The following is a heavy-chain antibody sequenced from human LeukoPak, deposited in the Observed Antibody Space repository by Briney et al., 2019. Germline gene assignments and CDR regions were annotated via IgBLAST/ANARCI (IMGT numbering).Heavy chain of an antibody. V-gene: IGHV4-59*01. CDR1: GGSISSYY. CDR2: IYYSGST. D-gene: IGHD3-10*01. Sequence: SETLSLTCTVSGGSISSYYWSWIRQPPGKGLEWIGYIYYSGSTNYNPSLKSRVTISVDTSKNQFSLKLSSVTAADTAVYYCARVVPQYYYGSGSSPRGYYYYGMDVWGQGTTVTVSS. J-gene: IGHJ6*02. CDR3: ARVVPQYYYGSGSSPRGYYYYGMDV.